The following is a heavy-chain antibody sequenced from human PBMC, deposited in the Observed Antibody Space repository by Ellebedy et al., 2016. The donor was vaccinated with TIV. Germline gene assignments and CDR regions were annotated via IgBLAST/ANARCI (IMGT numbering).Heavy chain of an antibody. CDR2: INHGTDIV. V-gene: IGHV1-46*01. CDR1: GYSFTSYF. CDR3: ARDLGNLGDYGMDV. Sequence: ASVKVSCKASGYSFTSYFIHWVRQAPGQGLEWMGEINHGTDIVLFEQKFQGRVTMTRDTSTSTVYMDVSGLVSEDTAVYYCARDLGNLGDYGMDVWGQGTTVIVSS. D-gene: IGHD1-14*01. J-gene: IGHJ6*02.